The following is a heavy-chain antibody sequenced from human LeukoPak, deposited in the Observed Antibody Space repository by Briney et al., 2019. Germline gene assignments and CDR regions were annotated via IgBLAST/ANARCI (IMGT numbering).Heavy chain of an antibody. D-gene: IGHD3-22*01. J-gene: IGHJ3*02. CDR1: GGSISSSSYY. Sequence: SETLSLTCTVSGGSISSSSYYWGWIRQPPGKGLEWIGSIYYSGSTYYNPSLKSRVTISVDTSKNQFSLRLSSVTAADTAVYYCAILLAGVSNGYDNAFDIWGHGTMVTVSS. CDR3: AILLAGVSNGYDNAFDI. CDR2: IYYSGST. V-gene: IGHV4-39*07.